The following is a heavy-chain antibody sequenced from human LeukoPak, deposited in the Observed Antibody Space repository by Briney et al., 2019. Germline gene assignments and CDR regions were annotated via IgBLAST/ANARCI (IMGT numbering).Heavy chain of an antibody. CDR1: GFAVSSNY. D-gene: IGHD3-10*01. J-gene: IGHJ6*02. CDR2: IYSGGST. V-gene: IGHV3-53*01. CDR3: ARDPSFSVPYYYYGMDV. Sequence: GGSLRLSCAASGFAVSSNYMSWVRQTPGKGLEWVSVIYSGGSTYYADSVKGRFTISRDNSKNTLYLQMNSLRAEDTAVYYCARDPSFSVPYYYYGMDVWGQGTTVTVSS.